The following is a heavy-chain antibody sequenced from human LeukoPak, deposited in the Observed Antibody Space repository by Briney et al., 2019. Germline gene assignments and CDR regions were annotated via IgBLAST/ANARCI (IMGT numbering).Heavy chain of an antibody. Sequence: SETLSLTCTVSGDSISTYYWRLIRQPAGKGLEWIGRISNSGSASYNPSLKSRVTMSLDTSKNQFSLKLSSVTAADTAVYYCARVATTVSTIIDYWGQGTLVTVSS. CDR1: GDSISTYY. D-gene: IGHD4-17*01. CDR3: ARVATTVSTIIDY. CDR2: ISNSGSA. J-gene: IGHJ4*02. V-gene: IGHV4-4*07.